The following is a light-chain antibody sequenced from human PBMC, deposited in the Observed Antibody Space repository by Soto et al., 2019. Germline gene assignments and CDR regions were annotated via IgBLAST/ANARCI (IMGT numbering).Light chain of an antibody. CDR2: GAS. J-gene: IGKJ1*01. CDR3: QQYHIWPSWT. Sequence: EVVLTQSPATLSVSPGAGATLSWRASQSVGSNLAWYQQKPGQTPRVLIYGASTRAIGIPARFSGSGFGTEFTLTISSLQSEDFAVYFCQQYHIWPSWTFGQGTKVDIK. CDR1: QSVGSN. V-gene: IGKV3-15*01.